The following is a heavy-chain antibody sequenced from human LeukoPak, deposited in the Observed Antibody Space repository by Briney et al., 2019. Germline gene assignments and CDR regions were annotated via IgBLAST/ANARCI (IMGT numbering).Heavy chain of an antibody. J-gene: IGHJ4*02. V-gene: IGHV3-48*01. D-gene: IGHD6-13*01. CDR2: ISSSSSTI. CDR3: AKAAAVLRYYFDY. Sequence: GGSLRLSCAASGFTFSSYSMNWVRQAPGKGLEWVSYISSSSSTIYYADSVKGRFTISRDNSKNTLYLQMNSLRAEDTAVYYCAKAAAVLRYYFDYWGQGTLVTVSS. CDR1: GFTFSSYS.